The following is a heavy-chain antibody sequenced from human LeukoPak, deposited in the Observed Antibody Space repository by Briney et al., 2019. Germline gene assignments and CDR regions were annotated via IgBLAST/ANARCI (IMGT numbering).Heavy chain of an antibody. CDR2: MSAGGTLT. CDR1: GFTFSSHA. Sequence: GGSLRLSCVASGFTFSSHAMNWVRQAPGKGLEWVSDMSAGGTLTHYADSVKGRFTISRDNSKNTLYLQMNSLRAEDTAVYYCWKEGDRGSGASPIPRGQGTLVTVSS. D-gene: IGHD3-10*01. V-gene: IGHV3-23*01. CDR3: WKEGDRGSGASPIP. J-gene: IGHJ5*02.